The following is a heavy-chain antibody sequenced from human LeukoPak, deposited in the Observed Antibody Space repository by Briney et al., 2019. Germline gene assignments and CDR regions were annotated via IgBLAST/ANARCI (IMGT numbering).Heavy chain of an antibody. CDR3: AWGRYNYGSDYYGMDV. CDR2: INAGNDNT. D-gene: IGHD5-18*01. J-gene: IGHJ6*02. CDR1: GYAFTSYA. Sequence: ASVKVSCTASGYAFTSYAVHWVRQAPGQRLEWMGWINAGNDNTKYSQTFQGRVTITRDTSASTAYMQLSSLKSEDTAVYYCAWGRYNYGSDYYGMDVWGQGTTVTVS. V-gene: IGHV1-3*01.